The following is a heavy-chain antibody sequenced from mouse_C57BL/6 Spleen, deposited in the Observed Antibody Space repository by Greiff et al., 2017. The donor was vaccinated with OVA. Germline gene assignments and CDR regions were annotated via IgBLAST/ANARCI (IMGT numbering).Heavy chain of an antibody. CDR3: TREELGQEYFDV. D-gene: IGHD4-1*01. V-gene: IGHV5-9-1*02. Sequence: VQLKESGEGLVKPGGSLKLSCAASGFTFSSYAMSWVRQTPEKRLEWVAYISSGGDYIYYADTVKGRFTISRDNARNTLYLQMSSLKSEDTAMYYCTREELGQEYFDVWGTGTTVTVSS. CDR2: ISSGGDYI. CDR1: GFTFSSYA. J-gene: IGHJ1*03.